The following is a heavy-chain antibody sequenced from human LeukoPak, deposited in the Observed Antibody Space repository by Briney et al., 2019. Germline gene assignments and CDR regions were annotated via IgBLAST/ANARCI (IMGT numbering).Heavy chain of an antibody. J-gene: IGHJ5*02. D-gene: IGHD6-13*01. Sequence: SETLSLTCAVYGGSFSGYYWSWIRQPPGKGLEWIGEINHSGSTNYNPSLKSRVTISVDTSKNQFSLKLSSVTAADTAVYYCATKPYSRYYNWFDPWGQGTLVTVSS. CDR2: INHSGST. CDR1: GGSFSGYY. CDR3: ATKPYSRYYNWFDP. V-gene: IGHV4-34*01.